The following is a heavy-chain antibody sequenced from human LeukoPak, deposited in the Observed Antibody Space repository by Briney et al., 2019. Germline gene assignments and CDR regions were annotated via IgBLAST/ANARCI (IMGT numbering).Heavy chain of an antibody. V-gene: IGHV3-7*03. Sequence: GGSLRLSCAASGFPFSNSWMYWVRQAPGKGLEGVANIKKDGSGISYVDSVKGRFIISRDNAKNSLYLQMNSLRVEDTAVYFCAGASSMDVWGKGTAVTVSS. CDR3: AGASSMDV. CDR1: GFPFSNSW. J-gene: IGHJ6*04. CDR2: IKKDGSGI.